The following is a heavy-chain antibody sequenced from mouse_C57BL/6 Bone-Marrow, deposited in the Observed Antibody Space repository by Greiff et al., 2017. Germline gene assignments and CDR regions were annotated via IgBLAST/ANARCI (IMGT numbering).Heavy chain of an antibody. Sequence: VQLQQPGAELVKPGASVKMSCKASGYTFTSYWITWVKQRPGQGLEWIGDIYPGSGSTNYNEKFKSKATLTVDTSSSTAYMQLSSLTSEDSAVYYCAIYYYGISWYFDVWGTGTTVTVSS. CDR3: AIYYYGISWYFDV. J-gene: IGHJ1*03. CDR1: GYTFTSYW. CDR2: IYPGSGST. V-gene: IGHV1-55*01. D-gene: IGHD1-1*01.